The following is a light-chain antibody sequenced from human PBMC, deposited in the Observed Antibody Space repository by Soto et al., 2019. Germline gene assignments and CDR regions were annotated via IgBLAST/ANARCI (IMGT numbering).Light chain of an antibody. V-gene: IGKV1-12*01. Sequence: DIQMTQSPSSVSASVGDRVTITCRASQDISSWLAWYQQKPGKAPKLLIYATSSLQSGVPSRFSGSGSCTASTLTITTLQPEDFATYYGQQANSFPWTFGQGTKVEVK. J-gene: IGKJ1*01. CDR1: QDISSW. CDR3: QQANSFPWT. CDR2: ATS.